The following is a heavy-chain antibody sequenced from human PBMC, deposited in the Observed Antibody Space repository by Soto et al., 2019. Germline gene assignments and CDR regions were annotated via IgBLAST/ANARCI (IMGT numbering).Heavy chain of an antibody. Sequence: QVQLVQSGAEVKKPGASVKVSCKASGYTFTSYGISWVRQAPGQGLEWMGWISAYNGNTNYAQKFQGRVTITTDTSTSTAYMELRSVSSDDKAVYYCARDRQKSDYSNYPIDCWGQGTLVAVCS. CDR1: GYTFTSYG. CDR2: ISAYNGNT. V-gene: IGHV1-18*01. CDR3: ARDRQKSDYSNYPIDC. D-gene: IGHD4-4*01. J-gene: IGHJ4*02.